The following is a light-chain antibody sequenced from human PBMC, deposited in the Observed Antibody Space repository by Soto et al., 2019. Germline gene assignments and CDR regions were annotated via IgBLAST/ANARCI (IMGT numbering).Light chain of an antibody. CDR3: SSYAGSNNFVV. J-gene: IGLJ2*01. V-gene: IGLV2-8*01. Sequence: QSALTQPPSASGSPGQSVTISCTGTSSDIGGYNYVSWYQQHPGTAPKLMIYEVSQRPSGVPDRFSGSKSGNMASLTVSGLQAEDEADYYCSSYAGSNNFVVFGGGTKVTVL. CDR2: EVS. CDR1: SSDIGGYNY.